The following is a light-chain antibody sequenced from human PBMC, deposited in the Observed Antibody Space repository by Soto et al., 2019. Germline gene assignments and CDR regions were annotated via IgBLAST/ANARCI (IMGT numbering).Light chain of an antibody. Sequence: QSALTQPRSVSGPPGQSVSISCSGTSSDVGTYNYVSWYQQHPGKAPKLMIYDVSKRPSGVPDRFSGSKSGNTASLNISGLQAEDEADYYCCSYAGGYTHAVFGGGTKVTVL. CDR2: DVS. V-gene: IGLV2-11*01. CDR3: CSYAGGYTHAV. CDR1: SSDVGTYNY. J-gene: IGLJ2*01.